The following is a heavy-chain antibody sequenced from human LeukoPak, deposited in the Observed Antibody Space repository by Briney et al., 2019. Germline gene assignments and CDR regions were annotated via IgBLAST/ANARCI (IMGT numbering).Heavy chain of an antibody. CDR2: INPDGSST. J-gene: IGHJ4*02. D-gene: IGHD3-3*01. V-gene: IGHV3-74*01. CDR3: ASLTIFGVG. CDR1: GFTFSSYW. Sequence: PGGALRLSCLASGFTFSSYWMHWVRQAPGKGLVWVSRINPDGSSTSYADSVKGRFTISRDNAKNTLYLQMNSLSADDTAVYYCASLTIFGVGGGQGTLVTVSS.